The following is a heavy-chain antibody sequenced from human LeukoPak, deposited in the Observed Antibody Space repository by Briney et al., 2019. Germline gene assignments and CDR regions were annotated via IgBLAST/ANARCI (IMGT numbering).Heavy chain of an antibody. CDR2: IKQDGSEK. CDR1: GFTFSSYW. D-gene: IGHD3-10*01. J-gene: IGHJ5*02. Sequence: GGSLRLSCAVYGFTFSSYWMRWVRQAQGKGLEWVANIKQDGSEKYYVDSVKGRFTISRDSAKNSLYLQMNSLRAEDTAVYYCARDLKPTRLLWFGDHRGWFDPWGQGTLVTVSS. CDR3: ARDLKPTRLLWFGDHRGWFDP. V-gene: IGHV3-7*01.